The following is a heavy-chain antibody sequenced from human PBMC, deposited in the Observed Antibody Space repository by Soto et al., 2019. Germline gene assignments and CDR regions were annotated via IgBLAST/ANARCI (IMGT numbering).Heavy chain of an antibody. CDR2: IIPILGIA. Sequence: ASVKVSCKASGGTFSSYTISWVRQAPGQGLEWMGRIIPILGIANYAQKFQGRVTITADKSTSTAYMELSSLRSEDTAVYYCARGALRYFDWLPIDYYYMDVWGKGTTVTVSS. CDR1: GGTFSSYT. V-gene: IGHV1-69*02. D-gene: IGHD3-9*01. J-gene: IGHJ6*03. CDR3: ARGALRYFDWLPIDYYYMDV.